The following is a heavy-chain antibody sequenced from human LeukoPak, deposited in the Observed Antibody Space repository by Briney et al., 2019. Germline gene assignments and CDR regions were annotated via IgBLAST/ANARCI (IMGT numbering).Heavy chain of an antibody. CDR3: VREIYSSGWGPGY. D-gene: IGHD6-19*01. CDR2: INPNSGGT. CDR1: GYTFTGYY. J-gene: IGHJ4*02. V-gene: IGHV1-2*02. Sequence: ASVKVSCKASGYTFTGYYMHWVRQAPGQGLEWIGWINPNSGGTNYAQKFQGRVTMTRDTSISTAYMELSRLRSDDTAVYYCVREIYSSGWGPGYWGQGTLVTVSS.